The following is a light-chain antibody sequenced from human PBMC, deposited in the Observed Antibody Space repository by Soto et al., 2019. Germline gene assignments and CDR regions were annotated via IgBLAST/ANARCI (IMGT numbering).Light chain of an antibody. CDR2: SDD. CDR1: SSNIGSYP. Sequence: SVLTQSPSASGTPGQRVTISCYGSSSNIGSYPVYWYQQLPGTAPKLLINSDDQRPSGVRDRFSASKSGTSASLAISGLRSEDEADYYCAAWDASLSGHVFGAGTKVTVL. CDR3: AAWDASLSGHV. V-gene: IGLV1-47*02. J-gene: IGLJ1*01.